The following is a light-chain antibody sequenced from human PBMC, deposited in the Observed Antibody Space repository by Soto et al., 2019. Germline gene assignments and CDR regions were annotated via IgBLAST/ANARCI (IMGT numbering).Light chain of an antibody. CDR1: ETISTF. V-gene: IGKV1-39*01. J-gene: IGKJ5*01. Sequence: DIQMTQSPSSLSASVGDRVTLTCRASETISTFLNWYQHKPGRAPKLLIYAASRLQSGVPSRFSGSGSDTEFTLTISSLQPEDFATYYCQQSYNRITFGQGTRLEIK. CDR2: AAS. CDR3: QQSYNRIT.